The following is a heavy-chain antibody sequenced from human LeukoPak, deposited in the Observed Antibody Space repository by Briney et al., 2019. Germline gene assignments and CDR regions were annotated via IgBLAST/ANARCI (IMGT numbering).Heavy chain of an antibody. CDR2: IYYSGST. CDR3: ARAHRSGWYEFDY. CDR1: GGSISSYY. V-gene: IGHV4-59*12. Sequence: SETLSLTCTVSGGSISSYYWSWIRQPPGKGLERIGYIYYSGSTNYNPSLKSRVTISVDTSKNQFSLKLSSLTAAGTAVYYCARAHRSGWYEFDYWDQGNLVTVSS. D-gene: IGHD6-19*01. J-gene: IGHJ4*02.